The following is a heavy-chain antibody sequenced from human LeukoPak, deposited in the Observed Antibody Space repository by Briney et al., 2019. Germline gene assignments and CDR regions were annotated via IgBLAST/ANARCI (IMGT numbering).Heavy chain of an antibody. D-gene: IGHD3-16*02. CDR1: GFTFSTYG. CDR2: ISDSGKNN. V-gene: IGHV3-23*01. CDR3: ARVKYYDYVWGSYHLDY. Sequence: GGSLRLSCAASGFTFSTYGMSWVRQTPGKGLEWVSSISDSGKNNYYADSVKGRFTISRDNSKNTLYLQMNSLRAEDTAVYYCARVKYYDYVWGSYHLDYWGQGTLVTVSS. J-gene: IGHJ4*02.